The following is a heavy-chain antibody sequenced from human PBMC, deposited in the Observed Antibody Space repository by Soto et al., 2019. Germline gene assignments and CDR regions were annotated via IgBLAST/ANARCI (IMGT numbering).Heavy chain of an antibody. D-gene: IGHD2-15*01. CDR3: ARHKRIKVVGVAPIRGIFDY. CDR1: GGSMGSSSYY. J-gene: IGHJ4*02. CDR2: MDYSGRA. V-gene: IGHV4-39*01. Sequence: QVPLQESGPGLVKPSETLSLDCSVFGGSMGSSSYYWAWIRQPLGTGLEWIGGMDYSGRAYYNSSLKSRVIISVDTSKNEFSLKINSVHAADTAVYYCARHKRIKVVGVAPIRGIFDYWGKGDLVTVSS.